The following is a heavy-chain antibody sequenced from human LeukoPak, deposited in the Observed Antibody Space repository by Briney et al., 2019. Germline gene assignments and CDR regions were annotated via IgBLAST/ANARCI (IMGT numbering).Heavy chain of an antibody. Sequence: ASVKVSCKASGGTFSSYAISWVRQAPGQGLEWMGRIIPIFGIANYAQKFQGRVTITADKSTSTAYMELSSLRSEDTAVYYCARGMVATVTRHNNWFDPWGQGTLVTVS. J-gene: IGHJ5*02. CDR2: IIPIFGIA. CDR3: ARGMVATVTRHNNWFDP. CDR1: GGTFSSYA. D-gene: IGHD5-12*01. V-gene: IGHV1-69*04.